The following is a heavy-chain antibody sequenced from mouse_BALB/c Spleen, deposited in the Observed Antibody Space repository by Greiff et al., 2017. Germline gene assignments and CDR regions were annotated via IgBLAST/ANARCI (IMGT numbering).Heavy chain of an antibody. CDR2: ISNGGGST. D-gene: IGHD2-1*01. V-gene: IGHV5-12-2*01. CDR1: GFTFSSYT. CDR3: ARHGFRYGNDAMDY. Sequence: EVHLVESGGGLVQPGGSLKLSCAASGFTFSSYTMSWVRQTPEKRLEWVAYISNGGGSTYYPDTVKGRFTISRDNAKNTLYLQMSSLKSEDTAMYYCARHGFRYGNDAMDYWGQGTSVTVSS. J-gene: IGHJ4*01.